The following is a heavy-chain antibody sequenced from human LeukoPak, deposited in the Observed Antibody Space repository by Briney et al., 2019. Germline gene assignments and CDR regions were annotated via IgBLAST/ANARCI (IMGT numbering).Heavy chain of an antibody. D-gene: IGHD3-16*01. Sequence: PGRSLRLSCAASGFTFDDYAMHWVRQAPGKGLEWVSGISWNSGSIGYADSVKGRFTISRDNAKNSLYLQMNSLKTDDTAVYYCSTGTGEYYFDYWGQGTLVTVSS. CDR2: ISWNSGSI. J-gene: IGHJ4*02. CDR3: STGTGEYYFDY. V-gene: IGHV3-9*01. CDR1: GFTFDDYA.